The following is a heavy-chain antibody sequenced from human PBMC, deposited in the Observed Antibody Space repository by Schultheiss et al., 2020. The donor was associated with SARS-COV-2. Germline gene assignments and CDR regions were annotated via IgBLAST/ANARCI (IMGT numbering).Heavy chain of an antibody. D-gene: IGHD4-11*01. Sequence: GESLKISCAASGFTFSSYAMHWVRQAPGKGLEWVAVISYDGSNKYYADSVKGRFTISRDNSKNTLYLQMNSLRAEDTAVYYCARDPSNYDRNYYYGMDVWGQGTTVTVSS. J-gene: IGHJ6*02. V-gene: IGHV3-30-3*01. CDR3: ARDPSNYDRNYYYGMDV. CDR2: ISYDGSNK. CDR1: GFTFSSYA.